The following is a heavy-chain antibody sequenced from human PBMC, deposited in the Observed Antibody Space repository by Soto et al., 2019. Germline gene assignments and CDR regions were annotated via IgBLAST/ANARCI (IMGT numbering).Heavy chain of an antibody. CDR3: ARSGAYCTSITCLSDTF. CDR2: ISAYNGDT. Sequence: QAQLVQSGAEVKEPGASVKVSCRASGYTFSSYGYAWVRQVPGQGLEGMGWISAYNGDTNYAQKFQDRVTLTTDTSPTADYMELRTLGSDHTAVYYCARSGAYCTSITCLSDTFWGLGTLVTASS. D-gene: IGHD2-8*01. J-gene: IGHJ4*02. V-gene: IGHV1-18*01. CDR1: GYTFSSYG.